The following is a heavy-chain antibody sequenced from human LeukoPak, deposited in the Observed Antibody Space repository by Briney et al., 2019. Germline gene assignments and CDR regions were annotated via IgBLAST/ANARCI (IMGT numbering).Heavy chain of an antibody. CDR1: GFTFGDYA. J-gene: IGHJ4*02. Sequence: GGSLRLSCTASGFTFGDYAMTWVRQAPGKGLEWVGFIRSKAYGGTPEYAASVKGRFTISRDDSKGIAYLQMNSLKTEDTAVYYCTRDQTPYYWGQGTLVTVSS. CDR3: TRDQTPYY. V-gene: IGHV3-49*04. CDR2: IRSKAYGGTP.